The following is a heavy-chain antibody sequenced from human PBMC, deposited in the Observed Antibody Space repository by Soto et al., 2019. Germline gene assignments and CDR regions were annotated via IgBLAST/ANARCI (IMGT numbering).Heavy chain of an antibody. J-gene: IGHJ4*02. Sequence: EVQLLESGGGLVQPGGSLRLSCSASGFTFSVYTMNWVRQAPGKGLEWVSGIYGNGGGTFYVDSVKGRFTISRDNSKNTLYLQMNSLRAEDTAVYYCAKDMQPDSRWEIDYLGQGTLVTVSS. V-gene: IGHV3-23*01. CDR1: GFTFSVYT. D-gene: IGHD1-26*01. CDR2: IYGNGGGT. CDR3: AKDMQPDSRWEIDY.